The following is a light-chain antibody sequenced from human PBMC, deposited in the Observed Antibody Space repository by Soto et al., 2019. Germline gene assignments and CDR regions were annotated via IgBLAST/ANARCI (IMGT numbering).Light chain of an antibody. J-gene: IGLJ1*01. V-gene: IGLV2-14*01. CDR2: EVS. Sequence: QSSLTQPASVSGSPGQSITISCTGTSSDVGGYNYVSWYQQHPGKAPKLMIYEVSNRPSGVSNRFSGSKSGNTASLTISGLQAEDEADYYCSSYSGTTTFYVFGNGTKVTV. CDR1: SSDVGGYNY. CDR3: SSYSGTTTFYV.